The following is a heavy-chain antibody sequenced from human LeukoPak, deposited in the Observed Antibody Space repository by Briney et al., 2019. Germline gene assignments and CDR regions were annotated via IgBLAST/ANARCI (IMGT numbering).Heavy chain of an antibody. J-gene: IGHJ3*02. CDR1: GGSISSYY. Sequence: SEILSLTCTVSGGSISSYYWSWIRQPAGKGLEWIGRIYTSGSTNYNPSLKSRVTMSVDTSKNQFSLKLSSVTAADTAVYYCARGGETRTRNAFDIWGQGTMVTVSS. CDR2: IYTSGST. V-gene: IGHV4-4*07. CDR3: ARGGETRTRNAFDI. D-gene: IGHD3-10*01.